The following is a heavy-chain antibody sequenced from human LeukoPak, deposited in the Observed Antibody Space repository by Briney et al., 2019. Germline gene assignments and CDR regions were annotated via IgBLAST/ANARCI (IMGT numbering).Heavy chain of an antibody. CDR3: ARDRSGMIVVVHFDY. CDR2: IGTAGDT. V-gene: IGHV3-13*01. CDR1: GFTFSSYD. J-gene: IGHJ4*02. D-gene: IGHD3-22*01. Sequence: GGSLRLSCAASGFTFSSYDMHWVRQATGKGLEWVSAIGTAGDTYYPGSVKGRFTISRDNAKNSLYLQMNSLRAEDTAVYYCARDRSGMIVVVHFDYWGQGTLVTVSS.